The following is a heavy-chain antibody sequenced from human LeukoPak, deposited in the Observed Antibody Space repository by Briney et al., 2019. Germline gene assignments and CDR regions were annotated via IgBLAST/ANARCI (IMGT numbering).Heavy chain of an antibody. CDR1: GFTFSSYS. Sequence: GGSLRLSCAASGFTFSSYSMSWVRQAPGKGLEWVANIKQDGSEKYYVDSVKGRFTISRDNSKNTLYLQMNSLRAEDTAVYYCAKDPRRFLGGDYWGQGTLVTVSS. CDR3: AKDPRRFLGGDY. V-gene: IGHV3-7*01. D-gene: IGHD3-3*01. CDR2: IKQDGSEK. J-gene: IGHJ4*02.